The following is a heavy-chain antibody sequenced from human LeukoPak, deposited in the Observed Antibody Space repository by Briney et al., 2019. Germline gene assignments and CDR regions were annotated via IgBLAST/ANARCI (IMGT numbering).Heavy chain of an antibody. V-gene: IGHV3-30*18. D-gene: IGHD1-26*01. Sequence: GRSLRLSCAASGFTFSSYGMHWVRQAPGKGLEWVAVISYDGSNKYYADSVKGRFTISRDNSKNTLYLQMNSLRAEDTAVYYCAKDRIGSYFDYWGQGTLVTVSS. CDR1: GFTFSSYG. CDR3: AKDRIGSYFDY. J-gene: IGHJ4*02. CDR2: ISYDGSNK.